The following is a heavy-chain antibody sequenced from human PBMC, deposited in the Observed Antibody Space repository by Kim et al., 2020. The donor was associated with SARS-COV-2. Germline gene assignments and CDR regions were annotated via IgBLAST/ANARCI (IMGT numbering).Heavy chain of an antibody. CDR2: ISSSSSYI. Sequence: GGSLRLSCAASGFTFSSYSMNWVRQAPGKGLEWVSSISSSSSYIYYADSVKGRFTISRDNAKNSLYLQMNSLRAEDTAVYYCLWVRSFFSGSGFDYWGQGTLVTVSS. CDR1: GFTFSSYS. D-gene: IGHD3-3*01. CDR3: LWVRSFFSGSGFDY. J-gene: IGHJ4*02. V-gene: IGHV3-21*01.